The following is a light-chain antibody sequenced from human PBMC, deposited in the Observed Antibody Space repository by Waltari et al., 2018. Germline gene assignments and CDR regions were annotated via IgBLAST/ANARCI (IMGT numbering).Light chain of an antibody. J-gene: IGLJ2*01. CDR2: YVF. CDR3: CSYAGSYTVL. CDR1: SNDVGGYNH. V-gene: IGLV2-11*01. Sequence: QSALTQPRSVSGSPGQSVTFSCTGTSNDVGGYNHVSWYQQSPGKAPKLMIYYVFHRPSGVPDRFSGAKSGNTASLTISGLQADDEADYYCCSYAGSYTVLFGGGTKLTVL.